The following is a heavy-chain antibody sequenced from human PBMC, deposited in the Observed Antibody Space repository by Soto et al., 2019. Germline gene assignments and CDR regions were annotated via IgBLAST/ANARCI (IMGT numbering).Heavy chain of an antibody. CDR3: ARANYSSSSYGGDRWFDR. Sequence: SETLSLTCTVSGGSISSYYWSWIRQPPGKGLEWIGYIYYSGSTNYNPSLKSRVTISVDTSKNQFSLKLSSVTAADTAGYYCARANYSSSSYGGDRWFDRWGRGTLGTFSS. CDR2: IYYSGST. V-gene: IGHV4-59*01. J-gene: IGHJ5*02. CDR1: GGSISSYY. D-gene: IGHD6-13*01.